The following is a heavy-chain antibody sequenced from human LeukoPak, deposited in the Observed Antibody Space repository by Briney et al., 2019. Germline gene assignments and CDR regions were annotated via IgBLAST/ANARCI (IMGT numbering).Heavy chain of an antibody. CDR3: ARGSAIGEADY. Sequence: KPGGSLRLSCAASGFTFSSYSMNWVRQAPGKGLEWVSSISSSSSYTYYADSVKGRFTISRDNAKNSLYLQMNSLRAEDTAVYYCARGSAIGEADYWGQGTLVTVSS. V-gene: IGHV3-21*01. CDR1: GFTFSSYS. CDR2: ISSSSSYT. J-gene: IGHJ4*02. D-gene: IGHD2/OR15-2a*01.